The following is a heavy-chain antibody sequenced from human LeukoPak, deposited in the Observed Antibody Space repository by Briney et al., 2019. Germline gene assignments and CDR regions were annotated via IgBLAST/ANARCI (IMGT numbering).Heavy chain of an antibody. CDR2: ISGSGGST. D-gene: IGHD2-21*02. CDR1: GFTFSSYA. CDR3: AKDPPDIVVVTAPSHS. V-gene: IGHV3-23*01. J-gene: IGHJ4*02. Sequence: QTGGSLRLSCAASGFTFSSYAMSWVRQAPGMGLEWVSAISGSGGSTYYADSVKGRFTISRDNSKNTLYLHMHGLAAEDTAVYYCAKDPPDIVVVTAPSHSWGQGTLVTVSS.